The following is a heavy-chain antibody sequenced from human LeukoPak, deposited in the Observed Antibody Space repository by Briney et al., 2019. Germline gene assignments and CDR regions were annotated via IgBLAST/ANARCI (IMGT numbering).Heavy chain of an antibody. Sequence: GGSLRISCAASGFTFNNYAMSWFRQTPGNGLEWVSAISGSGGRTYYAESVKGRFSISRDNSKNTLYLQMHSLRAEDTAVYYCGKRELWHGSGEDAWGQGTTVTVSS. V-gene: IGHV3-23*01. D-gene: IGHD3-10*01. J-gene: IGHJ6*02. CDR2: ISGSGGRT. CDR3: GKRELWHGSGEDA. CDR1: GFTFNNYA.